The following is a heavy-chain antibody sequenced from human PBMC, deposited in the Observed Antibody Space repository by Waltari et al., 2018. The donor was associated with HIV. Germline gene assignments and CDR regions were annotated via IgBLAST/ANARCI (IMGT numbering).Heavy chain of an antibody. V-gene: IGHV3-11*01. Sequence: QVQLVESGGGLVNPGGSLRLSCATSGFTFSDYYMTWIRQAPVKGLEWVSYSRSDTETIYYADSVKGRFTISRDNAKNSLYLQMNRLSVEDTAVYYCARLKYSSGFFDYWGQGALVTVSS. CDR1: GFTFSDYY. D-gene: IGHD6-19*01. CDR2: SRSDTETI. CDR3: ARLKYSSGFFDY. J-gene: IGHJ4*02.